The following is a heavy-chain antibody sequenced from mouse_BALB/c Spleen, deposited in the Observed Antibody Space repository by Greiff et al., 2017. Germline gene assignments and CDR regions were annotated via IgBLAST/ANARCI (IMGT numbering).Heavy chain of an antibody. J-gene: IGHJ1*01. CDR1: GYTFSSYW. V-gene: IGHV1-9*01. CDR2: ILPGSGST. CDR3: ARNYGNSFSYWYFDV. Sequence: QVQLQQSGAELMKPGASVKISCKATGYTFSSYWIEWVKQRPGHGLEWIGEILPGSGSTNYNEKFKGKATFTADTSSNTAYMQLSSLTSEDSAVYYCARNYGNSFSYWYFDVWGAGTTVTVSS. D-gene: IGHD2-1*01.